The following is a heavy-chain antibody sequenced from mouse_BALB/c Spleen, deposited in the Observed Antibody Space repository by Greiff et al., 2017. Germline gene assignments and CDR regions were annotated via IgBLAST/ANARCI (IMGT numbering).Heavy chain of an antibody. CDR2: IYPGDGDT. CDR1: GYTFTSYW. CDR3: ARVTTVVATGRDD. Sequence: QVQLQQSGAELARPGASVKLSCKASGYTFTSYWMQWVKQRPGQGLEWIGAIYPGDGDTRYTQKFKGKATLTAAKSSSTAYMQLSSLASEDSAVYSCARVTTVVATGRDDWGQGTSVTVAS. J-gene: IGHJ4*01. D-gene: IGHD1-1*01. V-gene: IGHV1-87*01.